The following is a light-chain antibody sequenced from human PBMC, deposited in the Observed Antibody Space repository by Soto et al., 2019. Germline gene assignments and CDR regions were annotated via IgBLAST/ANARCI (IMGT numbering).Light chain of an antibody. CDR3: HQYSGPPYT. CDR2: DTS. V-gene: IGKV3-20*01. J-gene: IGKJ2*01. Sequence: EIVLTQSPGTLSLSPGERVTLSCRASQSVSSSYLGWFQQRPGQAPRLLIYDTSNRATGIPDRFSGSGSGTDFTLTISRLEPEDFAVYYCHQYSGPPYTVGQGTKLESK. CDR1: QSVSSSY.